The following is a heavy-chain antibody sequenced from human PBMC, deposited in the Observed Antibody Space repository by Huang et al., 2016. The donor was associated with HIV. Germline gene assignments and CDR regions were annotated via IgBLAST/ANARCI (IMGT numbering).Heavy chain of an antibody. CDR2: MNQSGDT. V-gene: IGHV4-4*06. J-gene: IGHJ3*02. Sequence: CIARMNQSGDTKSNPSLRSRVTMSVDTSKNQLSLRLTSVTAADTAVYYCAREDRNAFDIWGQGIMVIVSS. CDR3: AREDRNAFDI.